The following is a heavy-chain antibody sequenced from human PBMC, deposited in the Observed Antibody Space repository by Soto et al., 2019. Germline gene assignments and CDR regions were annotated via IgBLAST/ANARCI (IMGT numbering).Heavy chain of an antibody. D-gene: IGHD3-22*01. V-gene: IGHV4-30-2*01. CDR2: IYHSGST. Sequence: SETLSLTCAVSGGSISSGGYSWSWIRQPPGKGLEWIGYIYHSGSTYYNPSLKSRVTISVDRSKNQFSLKLSSVTAADTAVYYCARGPLGRYYYDSSGYYYNFDYWGQGTLVTVSS. CDR3: ARGPLGRYYYDSSGYYYNFDY. CDR1: GGSISSGGYS. J-gene: IGHJ4*02.